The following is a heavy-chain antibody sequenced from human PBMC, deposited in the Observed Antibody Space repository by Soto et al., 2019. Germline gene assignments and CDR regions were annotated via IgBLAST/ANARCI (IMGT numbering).Heavy chain of an antibody. CDR3: ARAGDSSGPVALGY. CDR2: IYHSGST. J-gene: IGHJ4*02. CDR1: GGSISSGGYS. Sequence: QLQLQESGSGLVKPSQTLSLTCAVSGGSISSGGYSWSWIRQPPGKGLEWIGYIYHSGSTYYNPSLKRRVTLSVDRSKNQFSLKLSSVTAADTAVYYCARAGDSSGPVALGYWGQGTLVTVSS. D-gene: IGHD6-19*01. V-gene: IGHV4-30-2*01.